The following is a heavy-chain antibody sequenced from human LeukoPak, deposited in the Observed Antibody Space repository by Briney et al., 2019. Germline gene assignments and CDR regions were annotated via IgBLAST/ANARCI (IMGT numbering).Heavy chain of an antibody. CDR2: IYGNDDK. Sequence: SGPTLVKPTQTLTLTCTFSGFSLSTNAVVVGWVRQPPGKALEWLAFIYGNDDKRYSPSLGSRLTITKATSENQVVLTVTDMDYVDTATYYCVHRTTVTSVDRWGQGTLVTVSS. CDR3: VHRTTVTSVDR. J-gene: IGHJ5*02. V-gene: IGHV2-5*01. CDR1: GFSLSTNAVV. D-gene: IGHD4-17*01.